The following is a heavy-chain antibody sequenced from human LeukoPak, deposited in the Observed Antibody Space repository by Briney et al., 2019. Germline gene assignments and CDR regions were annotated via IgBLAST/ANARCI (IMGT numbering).Heavy chain of an antibody. CDR2: ISSSGSTI. V-gene: IGHV3-48*03. CDR1: GFTFSSYE. CDR3: ARDLRDGYNWWFDP. Sequence: PGGSLRLSCAASGFTFSSYEMNWVRQAPGKGLEWVSYISSSGSTIYYADSVKGRFTIYRDNAKNSLYLQMNSLRAEDTAVYYCARDLRDGYNWWFDPWGQGTLVTVSS. J-gene: IGHJ5*02. D-gene: IGHD5-24*01.